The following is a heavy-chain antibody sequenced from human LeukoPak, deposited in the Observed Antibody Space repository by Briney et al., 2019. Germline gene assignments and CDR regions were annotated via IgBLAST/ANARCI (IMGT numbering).Heavy chain of an antibody. CDR3: ARESSVGAHKAFDC. CDR1: GFTFSSYW. Sequence: GGSLRLSCAASGFTFSSYWMHWVRQAPGKGLVWVSRINSDGSSTSYADSVKGRFTISRGNAKNTLYLQMNSLRAEDTAVYYCARESSVGAHKAFDCWGQGTLVTVSS. CDR2: INSDGSST. J-gene: IGHJ4*02. D-gene: IGHD1-26*01. V-gene: IGHV3-74*01.